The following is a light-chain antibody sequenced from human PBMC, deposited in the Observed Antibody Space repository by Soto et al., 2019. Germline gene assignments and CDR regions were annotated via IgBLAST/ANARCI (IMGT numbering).Light chain of an antibody. Sequence: EIVLTQSPGTLSLSPGERATLSCRASQTVSSYLAWYQQKPGQAPRLLIYGASIRATGIPERFSGSGSGTDFTLTISRLEPDDFAVYYCQHYGSSRTFGQAT. V-gene: IGKV3-20*01. CDR3: QHYGSSRT. J-gene: IGKJ1*01. CDR2: GAS. CDR1: QTVSSY.